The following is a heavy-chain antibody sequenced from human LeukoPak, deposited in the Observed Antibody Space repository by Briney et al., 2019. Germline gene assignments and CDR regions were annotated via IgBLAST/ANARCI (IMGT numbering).Heavy chain of an antibody. CDR2: IYYSGST. D-gene: IGHD2-2*01. Sequence: SETLSLTCTVSGGSLSSSSYYWGWIRQPPGKGLEWLGSIYYSGSTYYNPSLKSRVTISVDTSKNQFSLKLSSVTAADTAVYYCARRGLGGCSSTSCYAIPFDYWGXXTLVTVSS. J-gene: IGHJ4*02. CDR3: ARRGLGGCSSTSCYAIPFDY. CDR1: GGSLSSSSYY. V-gene: IGHV4-39*01.